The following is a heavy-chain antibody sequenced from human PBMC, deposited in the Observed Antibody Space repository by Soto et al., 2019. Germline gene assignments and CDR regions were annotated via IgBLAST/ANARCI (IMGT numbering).Heavy chain of an antibody. CDR1: GHTFTSYA. CDR2: INAGNGNT. J-gene: IGHJ6*02. D-gene: IGHD3-3*01. Sequence: ASVQVSCQASGHTFTSYAMHWVRQAPGQRLEWMGWINAGNGNTKYSQKFQGRVTITRDTSASTAYMELSSLRSEDTAVYYCARDLTYYDFLSGYCPNNYYGMDVWGQGTTVTVSS. V-gene: IGHV1-3*01. CDR3: ARDLTYYDFLSGYCPNNYYGMDV.